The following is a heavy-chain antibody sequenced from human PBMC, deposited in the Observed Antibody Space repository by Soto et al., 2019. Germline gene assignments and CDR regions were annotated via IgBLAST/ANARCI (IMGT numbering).Heavy chain of an antibody. CDR3: TTDLLRDILTGYDY. Sequence: GGSLSLSCAASGFTVSSNYMSWVRQAPGKGLEWVGRIKSKTDGGTTDYAAPVKGRFTISRDDSKNTLYLQMNSLKTEDTAVYYCTTDLLRDILTGYDYWGQGTLVTVSS. CDR1: GFTVSSNY. J-gene: IGHJ4*02. V-gene: IGHV3-15*01. D-gene: IGHD3-9*01. CDR2: IKSKTDGGTT.